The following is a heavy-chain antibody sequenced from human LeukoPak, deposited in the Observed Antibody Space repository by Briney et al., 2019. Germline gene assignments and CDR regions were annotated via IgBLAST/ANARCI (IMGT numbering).Heavy chain of an antibody. J-gene: IGHJ3*02. CDR2: IRYDGSNK. D-gene: IGHD3-16*01. Sequence: GGSLRLSCTASGFTFSNYGMHWVRQAPGKGLEWVAFIRYDGSNKYYADSVKGRFTISRDNSKNTMYLQMNSLRAEDTAVYYCARDPRRLGNGAFDIWGQGTMVTVSS. CDR3: ARDPRRLGNGAFDI. V-gene: IGHV3-30*02. CDR1: GFTFSNYG.